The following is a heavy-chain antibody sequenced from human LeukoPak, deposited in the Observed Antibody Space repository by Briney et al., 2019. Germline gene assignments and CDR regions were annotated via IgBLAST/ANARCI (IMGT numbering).Heavy chain of an antibody. CDR2: ISRSSSTI. D-gene: IGHD3-9*01. J-gene: IGHJ4*02. CDR1: GFTFSDYN. Sequence: GGSLRLSCAASGFTFSDYNMNWARQAPGKGLEWVSYISRSSSTIYYADSVKGRFTISRDNAKNSLYLQMNSLRAEDTAVYYCARDFLGYYDILTGYPPGYWGQGTLVTVSS. V-gene: IGHV3-48*04. CDR3: ARDFLGYYDILTGYPPGY.